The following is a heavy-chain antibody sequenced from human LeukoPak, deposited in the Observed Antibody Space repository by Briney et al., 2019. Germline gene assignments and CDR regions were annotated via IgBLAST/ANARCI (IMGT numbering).Heavy chain of an antibody. V-gene: IGHV4-4*09. CDR1: GDSLSSYY. Sequence: PSETLSLTCTVSGDSLSSYYWSWIRHPPGKGLEWIGYIYTSGGTNYIPSLKGRVTISIDTSKSQFSLKPSSVTAADSAVYYCARLTRLSTSPDRYYLDYWGQGTLVTVSS. CDR2: IYTSGGT. J-gene: IGHJ4*02. CDR3: ARLTRLSTSPDRYYLDY. D-gene: IGHD6-6*01.